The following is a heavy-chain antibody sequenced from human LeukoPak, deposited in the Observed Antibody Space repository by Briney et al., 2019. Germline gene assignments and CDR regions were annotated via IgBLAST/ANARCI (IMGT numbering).Heavy chain of an antibody. Sequence: SETLSLTCDVYGGPFNAYSWSWIRQPPGQGLEWIGEINHSGSTNYNPSLKRRVTISVDTCNNQFSLKLSSVPAEVTAVSYRAREDYDGPPARYWGQGTLVTVSS. CDR3: AREDYDGPPARY. CDR2: INHSGST. J-gene: IGHJ4*02. CDR1: GGPFNAYS. D-gene: IGHD3-22*01. V-gene: IGHV4-34*01.